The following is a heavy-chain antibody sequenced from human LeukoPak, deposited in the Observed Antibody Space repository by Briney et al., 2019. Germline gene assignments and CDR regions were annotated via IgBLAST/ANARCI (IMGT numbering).Heavy chain of an antibody. Sequence: PGGSLRLSCAASGFTFSNAWMSWVRQAPGKGLEWVGRIRSKANSYATAYAASVKGRFTISRDDSKNTAYLQMNSLKTEDTAVYYCTRPGGYNWNDEGAFDIWGQGTMVTVSS. CDR1: GFTFSNAW. V-gene: IGHV3-73*01. CDR3: TRPGGYNWNDEGAFDI. D-gene: IGHD1-20*01. CDR2: IRSKANSYAT. J-gene: IGHJ3*02.